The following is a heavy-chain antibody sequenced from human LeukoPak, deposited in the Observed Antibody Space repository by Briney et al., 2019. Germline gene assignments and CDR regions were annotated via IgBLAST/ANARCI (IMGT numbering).Heavy chain of an antibody. V-gene: IGHV3-48*04. CDR1: GFTFSDQS. CDR2: ISGSSDSI. D-gene: IGHD6-19*01. Sequence: PGGPLRLSCVASGFTFSDQSMNWVRQVPGKGLEWLSYISGSSDSIDYADSVKGRFAVSRDNAKNSLYLQMDSLRAEDTAVYYCARGPASGAWLIDYWGQGILVTVSS. J-gene: IGHJ4*02. CDR3: ARGPASGAWLIDY.